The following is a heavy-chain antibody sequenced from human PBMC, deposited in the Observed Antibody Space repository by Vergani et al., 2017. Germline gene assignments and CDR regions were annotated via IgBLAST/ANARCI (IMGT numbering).Heavy chain of an antibody. CDR3: ARDRVFGAADYYMDV. CDR2: IIPIFGTA. J-gene: IGHJ6*03. Sequence: QVQLVQSGAEVKKPGSSVKVSCKASGGTFSSYAISWVRQAPGQGLGWMGRIIPIFGTANYAQKFQGRVTITADKSTSTAYMELSSLRSEDTAVYYCARDRVFGAADYYMDVWGKGTTVTVSS. D-gene: IGHD6-13*01. V-gene: IGHV1-69*14. CDR1: GGTFSSYA.